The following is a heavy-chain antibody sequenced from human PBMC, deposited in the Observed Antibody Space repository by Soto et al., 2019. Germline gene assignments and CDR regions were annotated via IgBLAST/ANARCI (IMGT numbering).Heavy chain of an antibody. CDR3: ARGGETVAKPPGY. Sequence: QVQLQESGPGLVKPSETLSLTCTVSGGSISSYYWSWIRQPPGKGLEWIGYIYYSGSTNYNPSLKSRVTITVATSKNPVSLKLGSLNAADPAGYYFARGGETVAKPPGYWGQGTLGTVSS. J-gene: IGHJ4*02. V-gene: IGHV4-59*01. CDR1: GGSISSYY. CDR2: IYYSGST. D-gene: IGHD2-15*01.